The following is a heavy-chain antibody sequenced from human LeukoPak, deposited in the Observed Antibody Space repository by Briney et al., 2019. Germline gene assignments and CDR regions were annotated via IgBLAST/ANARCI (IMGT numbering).Heavy chain of an antibody. J-gene: IGHJ4*02. CDR1: EFTFSDHY. V-gene: IGHV3-72*01. D-gene: IGHD3-9*01. CDR2: TRNKANSYTT. Sequence: PGGSLRLSCAATEFTFSDHYMHWVRQAPGKGLEWIGRTRNKANSYTTEYAASVKGRFNISRDDSKNSLYLQMNSLKTEDTAVYYCARWDSAVTGYYWGQGTLVTVSS. CDR3: ARWDSAVTGYY.